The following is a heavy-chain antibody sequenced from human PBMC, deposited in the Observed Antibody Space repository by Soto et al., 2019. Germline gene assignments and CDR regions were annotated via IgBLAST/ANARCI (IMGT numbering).Heavy chain of an antibody. J-gene: IGHJ6*03. V-gene: IGHV1-24*01. CDR2: FDPEDGET. CDR1: GYTLTELS. D-gene: IGHD3-10*01. CDR3: ATSPPGRGRGYYYYMDV. Sequence: ASVKVSCKVSGYTLTELSMHWVRQAPGKGLEWMGGFDPEDGETIYAQKFQGRVTMTEDTSTDTAYMELSSLRSEDTAVYYCATSPPGRGRGYYYYMDVWGKGTTVTVSS.